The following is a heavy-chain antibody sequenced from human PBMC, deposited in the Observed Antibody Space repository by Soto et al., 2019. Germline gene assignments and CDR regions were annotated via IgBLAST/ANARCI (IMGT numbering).Heavy chain of an antibody. Sequence: GGSLRLSCAASGFTFSSYGMHWVRQAPGKGLEWVAVISYDGSNKYYADSVKGRFTISRDNSKNTLYLQMNSLRAEDTAVYYCAKDEITPGSREWLSSKAWYYYYGMDVWGQGTTVTVSS. CDR3: AKDEITPGSREWLSSKAWYYYYGMDV. V-gene: IGHV3-30*18. CDR1: GFTFSSYG. J-gene: IGHJ6*02. CDR2: ISYDGSNK. D-gene: IGHD6-19*01.